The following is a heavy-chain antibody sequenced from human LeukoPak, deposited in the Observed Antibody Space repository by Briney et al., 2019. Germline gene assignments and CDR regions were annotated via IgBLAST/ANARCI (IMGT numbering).Heavy chain of an antibody. V-gene: IGHV3-48*01. J-gene: IGHJ4*02. CDR2: ISSSSSTI. CDR1: GFTFSSYS. Sequence: GGSLRLSCAASGFTFSSYSVNWVRQAPGKGLEWVSYISSSSSTIYYADSVKGRFTISRDNAKNSLYLQMNSLRAEDTAVYYCARVPGVPSLDYWGQGTLVTVSS. D-gene: IGHD7-27*01. CDR3: ARVPGVPSLDY.